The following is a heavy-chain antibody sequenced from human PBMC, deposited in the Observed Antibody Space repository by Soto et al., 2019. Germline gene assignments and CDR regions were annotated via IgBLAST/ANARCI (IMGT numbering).Heavy chain of an antibody. D-gene: IGHD2-8*01. Sequence: GGSLRLSCAASGFTFSSYAMHWVRQAPGKGLEWVAVISYDGSNKYYADSVKGRFTISRDNSKNTLYLQMNSQRAEDTAVYYCARDGGHCTNGVCSIWFGMDVWGQGTTVTVSS. CDR3: ARDGGHCTNGVCSIWFGMDV. J-gene: IGHJ6*02. CDR2: ISYDGSNK. CDR1: GFTFSSYA. V-gene: IGHV3-30-3*01.